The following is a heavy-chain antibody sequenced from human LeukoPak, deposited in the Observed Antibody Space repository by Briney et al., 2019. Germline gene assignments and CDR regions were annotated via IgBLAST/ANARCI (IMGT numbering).Heavy chain of an antibody. CDR1: GGSISGGGYN. J-gene: IGHJ3*02. CDR3: ARDQTDKGDAFDM. Sequence: SETLSLTCTVSGGSISGGGYNWGCIRQPPGKGLEWIGSISYAGSTYHNPSLKSRVTMSVDTSENQFSLKLGSVTAADTAVYYCARDQTDKGDAFDMWGQGRMVTVSS. D-gene: IGHD2-21*02. V-gene: IGHV4-39*02. CDR2: ISYAGST.